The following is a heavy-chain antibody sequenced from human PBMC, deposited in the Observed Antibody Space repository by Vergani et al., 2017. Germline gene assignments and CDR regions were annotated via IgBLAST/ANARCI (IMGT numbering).Heavy chain of an antibody. V-gene: IGHV3-20*04. Sequence: EVQLVESGGGVVRPGGSLRLSCAASGFTFDDYGMSWVRQAPGQGLEWVSCINWNGGSTGYADSVKGRFTISRDNAKNSLYLQMNSLRAEDTALYYCARERNAYYDFWSGYYTQYYFDYWGQGTLVTVSS. CDR1: GFTFDDYG. CDR3: ARERNAYYDFWSGYYTQYYFDY. CDR2: INWNGGST. J-gene: IGHJ4*02. D-gene: IGHD3-3*01.